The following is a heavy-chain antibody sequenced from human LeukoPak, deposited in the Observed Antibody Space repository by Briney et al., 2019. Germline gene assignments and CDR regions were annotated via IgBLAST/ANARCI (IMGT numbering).Heavy chain of an antibody. CDR1: GFTLSSYW. CDR2: INIDGSNT. CDR3: PTSRTFDY. Sequence: GGSLRLSCAAPGFTLSSYWMHWVRQAPAKGRVWVSHINIDGSNTRYADSVKGRFTISRDNAENRLYLQMKSLRVDDTAVYYCPTSRTFDYWGQRPLVTVSS. V-gene: IGHV3-74*01. J-gene: IGHJ4*02.